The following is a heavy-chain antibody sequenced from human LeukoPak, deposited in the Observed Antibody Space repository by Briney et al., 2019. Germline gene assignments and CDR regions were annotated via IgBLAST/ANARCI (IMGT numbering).Heavy chain of an antibody. J-gene: IGHJ6*02. D-gene: IGHD2-15*01. CDR1: GFTFNAYP. CDR2: VSTGGKYI. CDR3: VRGQEGRLRGRVGGMDV. V-gene: IGHV3-21*01. Sequence: GGSLRLSCVGSGFTFNAYPMNWVRQAPGKGLEWVSTVSTGGKYIYYANSMKDRATISRDDARDSLFLQVNSLGPEDAAVYYGVRGQEGRLRGRVGGMDVWGQGPTVTVSS.